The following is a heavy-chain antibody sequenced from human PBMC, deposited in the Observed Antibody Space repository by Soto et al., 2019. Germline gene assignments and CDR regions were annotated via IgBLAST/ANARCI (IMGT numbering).Heavy chain of an antibody. CDR1: GYTFTSCY. Sequence: ASVKVSCKASGYTFTSCYMHWVRQAPGQGLEWMGIINPSGGSTSYAQKFQGRVTMTRDTSTSTVYMELSSLRSEDTAVYYCARDLRSYYDFWSGYSLYYYYGMDVWGQGTTVTVSS. CDR3: ARDLRSYYDFWSGYSLYYYYGMDV. D-gene: IGHD3-3*01. V-gene: IGHV1-46*01. CDR2: INPSGGST. J-gene: IGHJ6*02.